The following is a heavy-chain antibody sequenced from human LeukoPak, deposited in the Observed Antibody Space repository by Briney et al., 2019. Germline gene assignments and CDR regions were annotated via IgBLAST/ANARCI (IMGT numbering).Heavy chain of an antibody. D-gene: IGHD2-2*01. CDR2: ITGAGTST. Sequence: GGSVRLSCVASGFTFKSYGMTWVRQVPGKGLEWLSSITGAGTSTKYADSVNGRFTISRDNSKNTLSLQMTGLRAEDTAVYYCARKVAVARDLDYWGQGTLVTGSS. CDR1: GFTFKSYG. CDR3: ARKVAVARDLDY. V-gene: IGHV3-23*01. J-gene: IGHJ4*02.